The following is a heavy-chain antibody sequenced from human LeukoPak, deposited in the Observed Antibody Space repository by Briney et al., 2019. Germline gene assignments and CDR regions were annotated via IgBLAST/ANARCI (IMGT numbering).Heavy chain of an antibody. J-gene: IGHJ4*02. D-gene: IGHD3-16*01. Sequence: PGGSLRLSCAASGFTFSSYGMHWVRQAPGKGLEWVAVISYDGSNKYYADSVKGRFTISRDNSKNTLYLQMNSLRAEDTAVYYCARDMRRWGQGTLVTVSS. V-gene: IGHV3-30*03. CDR1: GFTFSSYG. CDR3: ARDMRR. CDR2: ISYDGSNK.